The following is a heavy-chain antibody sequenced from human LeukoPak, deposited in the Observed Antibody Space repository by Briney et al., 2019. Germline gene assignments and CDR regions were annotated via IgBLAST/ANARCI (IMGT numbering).Heavy chain of an antibody. CDR1: GGTFSSYA. D-gene: IGHD4-11*01. CDR2: IIPIFGTA. Sequence: GASVKVSCKASGGTFSSYAISWVRQAPGQGLEWMGGIIPIFGTANYAQKFQGRVTITADESTSTAYMELSSLRSEDTAVYYCASGGLTVTTYHYYYGMDVWGQGTTVTVSS. CDR3: ASGGLTVTTYHYYYGMDV. J-gene: IGHJ6*02. V-gene: IGHV1-69*13.